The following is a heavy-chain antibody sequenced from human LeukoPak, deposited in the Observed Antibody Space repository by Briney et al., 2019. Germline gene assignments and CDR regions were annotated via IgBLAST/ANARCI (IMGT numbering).Heavy chain of an antibody. Sequence: PGGSLRLSCAASGFTVSSNYMSWVRQAPGKGLEWVSVIYSDGSTYYADSVKGRFTISRDNSKNTLYLQMNSLRAEDTAVYYCARAVSVSGGDGYWGQGTLVTVSS. CDR1: GFTVSSNY. V-gene: IGHV3-53*01. CDR2: IYSDGST. CDR3: ARAVSVSGGDGY. D-gene: IGHD2-21*02. J-gene: IGHJ4*02.